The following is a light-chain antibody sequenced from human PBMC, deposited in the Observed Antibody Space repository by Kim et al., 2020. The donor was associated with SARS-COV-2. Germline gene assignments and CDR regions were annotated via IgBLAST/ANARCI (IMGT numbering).Light chain of an antibody. V-gene: IGKV1-5*03. CDR1: QSLDDW. CDR2: MAS. Sequence: DIQMTQSPSTLSAYVGDRVIITCRASQSLDDWLAWYQHKPGRAPKLLIYMASSLESGVPSRFSGSGFGTDFTLTISSLQPDDFATYYCQQYKTWSFTFGPGTKVDIK. J-gene: IGKJ3*01. CDR3: QQYKTWSFT.